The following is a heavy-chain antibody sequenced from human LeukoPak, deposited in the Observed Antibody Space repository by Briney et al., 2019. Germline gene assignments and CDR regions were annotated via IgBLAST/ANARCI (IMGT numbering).Heavy chain of an antibody. D-gene: IGHD2-21*02. Sequence: ASVKVSCKASGYTFTGYYMHWVRQAPGQGLEWMGWINPNSGGTNYAQKFQGRVTMTRDTSISTAYMELSRLRSDDTAVYYCASPYCGGDCPPAQNWYFDLWGRGTLVTVSS. CDR3: ASPYCGGDCPPAQNWYFDL. CDR2: INPNSGGT. CDR1: GYTFTGYY. V-gene: IGHV1-2*02. J-gene: IGHJ2*01.